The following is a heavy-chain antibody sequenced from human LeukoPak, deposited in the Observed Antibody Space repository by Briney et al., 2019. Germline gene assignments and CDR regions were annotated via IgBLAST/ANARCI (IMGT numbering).Heavy chain of an antibody. D-gene: IGHD2-8*02. Sequence: GGSLRLSCAASGFTFSAFWMTWVRQAPGKGLEWVANIKPDGSEKSYVDSVKGRFTISRDNAKNSLYLEMNSLRAEDTALYYCTTNTGDDWGQGTLVIV. J-gene: IGHJ4*02. CDR1: GFTFSAFW. CDR2: IKPDGSEK. CDR3: TTNTGDD. V-gene: IGHV3-7*01.